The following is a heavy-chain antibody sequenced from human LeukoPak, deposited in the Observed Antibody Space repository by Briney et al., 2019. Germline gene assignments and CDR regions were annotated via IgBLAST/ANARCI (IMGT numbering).Heavy chain of an antibody. Sequence: PGGSLRLSCAASGFTFSSYSINWVRQAPGKGLEWVSYITSSSTIYYADSVKGRFTISRDNAKNSLYLQMNSLRDEDTAVYYCARDQRLWLVYWGQGTLVIVSS. CDR3: ARDQRLWLVY. CDR1: GFTFSSYS. CDR2: ITSSSTI. D-gene: IGHD5-18*01. V-gene: IGHV3-48*02. J-gene: IGHJ4*02.